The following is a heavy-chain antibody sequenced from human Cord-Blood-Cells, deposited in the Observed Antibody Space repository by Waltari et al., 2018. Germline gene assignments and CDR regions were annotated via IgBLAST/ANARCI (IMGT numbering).Heavy chain of an antibody. CDR2: IIPIFGTA. D-gene: IGHD3-10*01. J-gene: IGHJ6*02. Sequence: QVQLVQSGAEVTKPGSSVKVSCKASGGTFSSYAISWVRPAPGQGLEWMGGIIPIFGTANYAQKFQGRVTITADESTSTAYMELSSLRSEDTAVYYCARGGSGSYYNYYYGMDVWGQGTTVTVSS. CDR1: GGTFSSYA. V-gene: IGHV1-69*01. CDR3: ARGGSGSYYNYYYGMDV.